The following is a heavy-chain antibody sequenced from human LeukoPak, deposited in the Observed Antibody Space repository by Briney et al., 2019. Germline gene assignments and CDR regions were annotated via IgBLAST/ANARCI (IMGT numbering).Heavy chain of an antibody. J-gene: IGHJ4*02. Sequence: GGSLRLSCAASGFTFSSYAMHWVRQAPGKGLEWVAVISYDGSNKYYADSVKGRFTISRDNSKNTLYLRMNSLRAEDTAVYYCARETLEWLLLYYFDYWGQGTLVTVSS. CDR3: ARETLEWLLLYYFDY. V-gene: IGHV3-30-3*01. D-gene: IGHD3-3*01. CDR1: GFTFSSYA. CDR2: ISYDGSNK.